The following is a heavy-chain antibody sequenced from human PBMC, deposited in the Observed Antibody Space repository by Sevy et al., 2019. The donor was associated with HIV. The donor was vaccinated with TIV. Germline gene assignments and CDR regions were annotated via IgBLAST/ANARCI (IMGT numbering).Heavy chain of an antibody. CDR1: GFHFNYHD. CDR3: ARETGAAYYSDTSGFDY. Sequence: GGSLRLSCATSGFHFNYHDMHWVRQAPGKGLEWVSSISSNSKYLYYADSVKGRFTVSRDNARSSLFLQLSDLRAGDTAVYHCARETGAAYYSDTSGFDYWGQGTLVTVSS. D-gene: IGHD3-22*01. CDR2: ISSNSKYL. V-gene: IGHV3-21*06. J-gene: IGHJ4*02.